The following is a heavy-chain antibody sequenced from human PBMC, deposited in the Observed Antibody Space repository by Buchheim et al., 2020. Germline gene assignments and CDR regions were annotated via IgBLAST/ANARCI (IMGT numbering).Heavy chain of an antibody. CDR3: AKGCSWGLPNNWFDP. CDR2: IKQDGSEK. J-gene: IGHJ5*02. CDR1: GFTFSSYW. V-gene: IGHV3-7*01. D-gene: IGHD6-13*01. Sequence: EVQLVESGGGLVQPGGSLRLSCAASGFTFSSYWMSWVRQAPGKGLEWVANIKQDGSEKAYVDSVKGRFTISRDNAKNSVYLQMNSLRADDTAVYYCAKGCSWGLPNNWFDPWGQGTL.